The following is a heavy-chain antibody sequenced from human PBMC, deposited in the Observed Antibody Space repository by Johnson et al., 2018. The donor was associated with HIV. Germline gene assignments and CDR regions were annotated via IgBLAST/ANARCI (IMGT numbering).Heavy chain of an antibody. CDR1: GFTFSDYY. CDR3: ARDMKGQPVRSDGAFDI. J-gene: IGHJ3*02. D-gene: IGHD6-6*01. Sequence: QVQLVESGGGVVQPGGSLRLSCAASGFTFSDYYMSWIRQAPGKGLEWVSYISSSGSTIYYADSVKGRFTISRDNAKNSLYLQMNSLRAEDTAVYYCARDMKGQPVRSDGAFDIWGQGTMVTVSS. CDR2: ISSSGSTI. V-gene: IGHV3-11*04.